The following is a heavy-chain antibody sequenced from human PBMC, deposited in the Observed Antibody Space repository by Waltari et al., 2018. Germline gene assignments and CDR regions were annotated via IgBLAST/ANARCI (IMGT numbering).Heavy chain of an antibody. J-gene: IGHJ4*02. CDR1: GFTVSRNY. D-gene: IGHD6-19*01. CDR2: IYSDGRT. Sequence: EVQLVESGGGLIQPGGSLRLSCEASGFTVSRNYMSWGRQAPGKGLELVSVIYSDGRTVYADSVKGRFTISRDNLKNTVDLQMSSLRADDTAVYYCARNKGWYGDGYFDYWGQGTLVSVSS. V-gene: IGHV3-53*01. CDR3: ARNKGWYGDGYFDY.